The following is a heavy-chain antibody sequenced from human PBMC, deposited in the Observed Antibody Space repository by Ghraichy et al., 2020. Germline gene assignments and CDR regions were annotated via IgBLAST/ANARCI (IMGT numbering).Heavy chain of an antibody. Sequence: GSLSLTCTVSGGSISSSSYYWGWIRQPPGKGLEWIGSIYYSGSTYYNPSLKSRVTISVDTSKNQFSLKLSSVTAADTAVYYCAREVGRITMIVVVITTSWFDPWGQGTLVTVSS. CDR1: GGSISSSSYY. V-gene: IGHV4-39*02. CDR2: IYYSGST. J-gene: IGHJ5*02. CDR3: AREVGRITMIVVVITTSWFDP. D-gene: IGHD3-22*01.